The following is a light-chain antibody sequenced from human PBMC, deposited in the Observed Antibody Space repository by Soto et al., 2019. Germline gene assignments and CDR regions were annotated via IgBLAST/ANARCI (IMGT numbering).Light chain of an antibody. CDR3: QQYNNSCT. V-gene: IGKV3D-15*01. CDR1: ETVRSN. Sequence: IVMTQSPATLSVSPGERATLSCRASETVRSNLAWYQQKPGQAPRLLIYAASTRATGIPARFIGNGSATEFTLTSSMLQAEDFTVYYCQQYNNSCTFGQGTKVDIK. J-gene: IGKJ1*01. CDR2: AAS.